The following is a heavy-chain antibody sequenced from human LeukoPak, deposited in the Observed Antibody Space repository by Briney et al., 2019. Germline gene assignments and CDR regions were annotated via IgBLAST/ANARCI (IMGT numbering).Heavy chain of an antibody. Sequence: SQTLSLTCTVSGDSISSDSYYWSWIWQPAGKGLEWIGRMSTSGITMYNPSLKSRVTISVDTSKNQFSLRLSSATAADTAVYYCARHYSRSGVDAFDIWGQGTLVTVSS. CDR1: GDSISSDSYY. CDR2: MSTSGIT. J-gene: IGHJ3*02. V-gene: IGHV4-61*02. D-gene: IGHD5-12*01. CDR3: ARHYSRSGVDAFDI.